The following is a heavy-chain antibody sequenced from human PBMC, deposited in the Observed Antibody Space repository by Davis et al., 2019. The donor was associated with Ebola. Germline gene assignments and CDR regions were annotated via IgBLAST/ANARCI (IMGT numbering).Heavy chain of an antibody. D-gene: IGHD5-12*01. Sequence: ETLSLTCAVSGGSFSGYFWTWIRQPPGKGLEWVGRIKSKTDGGTTDYAAPVKGRFTISRDDSKNTLYLQMNSLKTEDTAVYYCTTDIQWQPFDIWGQGTMVTVSS. CDR1: GGSFSGYF. CDR3: TTDIQWQPFDI. V-gene: IGHV3-15*01. J-gene: IGHJ3*02. CDR2: IKSKTDGGTT.